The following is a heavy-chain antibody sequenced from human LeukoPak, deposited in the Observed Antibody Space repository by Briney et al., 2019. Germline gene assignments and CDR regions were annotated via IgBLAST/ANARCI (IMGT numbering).Heavy chain of an antibody. CDR1: GYIFTGYY. CDR2: INPNSGGT. V-gene: IGHV1-2*06. D-gene: IGHD1-26*01. CDR3: ASPVGATDTAALGY. J-gene: IGHJ4*02. Sequence: ASVKVSCKASGYIFTGYYMHWVRQAPGQGLEWMGRINPNSGGTNYAQKFQGRVTMTRDTSISTAYMELSRLRSDDTAVYYCASPVGATDTAALGYWGQGTLVTVSS.